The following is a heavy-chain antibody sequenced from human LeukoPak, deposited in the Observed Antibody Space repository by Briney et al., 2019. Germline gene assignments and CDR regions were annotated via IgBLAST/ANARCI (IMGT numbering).Heavy chain of an antibody. CDR1: GDSISSASFY. D-gene: IGHD3-22*01. V-gene: IGHV4-39*01. J-gene: IGHJ4*02. Sequence: PSETLSLTCTVSGDSISSASFYWGWIRHPPGKGLEWIVSIYYTGSTYYNPLLNSRVTISVDPSQNQFSLKLTSATVADTPLYYCARGGAAYSDSSGHYERPPHFDYWGQGTLVPVSS. CDR3: ARGGAAYSDSSGHYERPPHFDY. CDR2: IYYTGST.